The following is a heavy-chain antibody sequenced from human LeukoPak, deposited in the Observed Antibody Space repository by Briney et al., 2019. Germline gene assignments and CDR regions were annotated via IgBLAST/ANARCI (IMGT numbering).Heavy chain of an antibody. D-gene: IGHD3-22*01. CDR3: ARDRYYDSSGYYYGLDY. Sequence: GASVKVSCKASGYAFTSYYMHWVRQAPGQGLEWMGIINPSGGSTSYAQKFQGRVTMTRDMSTSTVYMELSSLRSEDTAVYYCARDRYYDSSGYYYGLDYWGQGTLVTVSS. V-gene: IGHV1-46*01. J-gene: IGHJ4*02. CDR2: INPSGGST. CDR1: GYAFTSYY.